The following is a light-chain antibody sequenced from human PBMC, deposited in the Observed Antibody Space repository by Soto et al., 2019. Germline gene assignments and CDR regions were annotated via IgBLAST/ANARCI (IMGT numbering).Light chain of an antibody. CDR3: QQYNNWPIT. CDR1: QSISTF. Sequence: DIQMTHSPSSLSASVGDRVTITCRASQSISTFLNWYQQKPGKAPNLLIYAASGLQSGVPARFSGSGSGTEFTLTISSLQSEDFEIYYCQQYNNWPITFGQGTRLEIK. CDR2: AAS. J-gene: IGKJ5*01. V-gene: IGKV1-39*01.